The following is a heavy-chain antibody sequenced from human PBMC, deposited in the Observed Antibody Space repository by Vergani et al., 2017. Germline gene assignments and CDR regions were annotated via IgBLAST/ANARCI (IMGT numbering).Heavy chain of an antibody. Sequence: EVQLVESGGGLVKPGGSLRLSCAASGFTFSSYSMNWVRQAPGKGLEWVSSISSSSSYIYYADSVKGRFTISRDNAKNSLYLQMNSLRAEDTAVYYCARGHKGYSNGGCWGQGTLVTVSS. D-gene: IGHD6-19*01. V-gene: IGHV3-21*01. J-gene: IGHJ4*02. CDR3: ARGHKGYSNGGC. CDR2: ISSSSSYI. CDR1: GFTFSSYS.